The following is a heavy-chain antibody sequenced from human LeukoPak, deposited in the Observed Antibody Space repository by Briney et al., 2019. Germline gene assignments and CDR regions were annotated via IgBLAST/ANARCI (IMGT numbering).Heavy chain of an antibody. CDR3: ARALIRGRPPYYYYYMDV. Sequence: ASVKVSCKVSGYTLTELSMHWVRQAPGKGLEWMGGFDPEDGETIYAQKFQGRVTMTEDTSTDTAYMELSSLRSEDAAVYYCARALIRGRPPYYYYYMDVWGKGTTVTISS. CDR1: GYTLTELS. CDR2: FDPEDGET. J-gene: IGHJ6*03. D-gene: IGHD3-10*01. V-gene: IGHV1-24*01.